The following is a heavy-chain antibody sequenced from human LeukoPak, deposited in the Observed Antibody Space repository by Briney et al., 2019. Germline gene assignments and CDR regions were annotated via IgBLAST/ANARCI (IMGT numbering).Heavy chain of an antibody. CDR1: GYSIRSGSY. V-gene: IGHV4-38-2*02. Sequence: SETLSLTCTVFGYSIRSGSYWGWICQPPGKGLEWIGNIYYSGSTYYNPSLKSRVTISLDTSKNQFSLKLSSVTAADTAVYYCVRDPRNWNYFDYWGHGILVTVSS. CDR3: VRDPRNWNYFDY. J-gene: IGHJ4*01. D-gene: IGHD1-20*01. CDR2: IYYSGST.